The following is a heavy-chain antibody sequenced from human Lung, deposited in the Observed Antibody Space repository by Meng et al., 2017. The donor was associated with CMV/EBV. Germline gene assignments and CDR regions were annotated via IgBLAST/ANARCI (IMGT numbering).Heavy chain of an antibody. J-gene: IGHJ4*02. Sequence: SGFTFGHHYMDWVRQAPGKGLEWVARSRNKASSYTTEYAASVKGRFTISRDDSKNSLNLQMTSLKTEDTAVYYCARDSTTTRDFDYWGQGTLVTVSS. CDR2: SRNKASSYTT. D-gene: IGHD2/OR15-2a*01. V-gene: IGHV3-72*01. CDR3: ARDSTTTRDFDY. CDR1: GFTFGHHY.